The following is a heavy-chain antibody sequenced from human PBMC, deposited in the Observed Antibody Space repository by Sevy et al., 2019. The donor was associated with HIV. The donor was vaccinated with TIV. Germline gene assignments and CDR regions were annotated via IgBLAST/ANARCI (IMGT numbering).Heavy chain of an antibody. J-gene: IGHJ4*02. CDR2: IKSETDGGAA. V-gene: IGHV3-15*01. D-gene: IGHD4-4*01. Sequence: GGSLRLSCAASGITFSSAWMSWVRLVPGKGLEWLGRIKSETDGGAADYAAAVKDGFTISRDDSKETLYLQLNSLKTEDTAVYYCSTDLGFYSSKWGQGTLVTVSS. CDR1: GITFSSAW. CDR3: STDLGFYSSK.